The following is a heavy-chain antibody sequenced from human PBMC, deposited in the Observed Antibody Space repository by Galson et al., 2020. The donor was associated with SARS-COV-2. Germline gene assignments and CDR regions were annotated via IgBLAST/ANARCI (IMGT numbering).Heavy chain of an antibody. V-gene: IGHV3-74*01. CDR2: ISSDSSIT. CDR1: GFTIKDYW. Sequence: GESLKISCAASGFTIKDYWMHWVRQAPGKGPVWVSRISSDSSITSYADSVKGRFTISRDNAKNTVYLQMISLRVDDTAVYYCARDPLWGQGTMLTVSS. CDR3: ARDPL. J-gene: IGHJ3*01.